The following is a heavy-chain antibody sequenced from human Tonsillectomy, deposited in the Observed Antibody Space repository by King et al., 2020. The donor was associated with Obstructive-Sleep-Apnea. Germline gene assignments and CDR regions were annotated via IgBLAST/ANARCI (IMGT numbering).Heavy chain of an antibody. Sequence: VQLVESGGGLVQPGRSLRLSCVASGFTLVVYALHWVRQAPGKGLEWVSWISWNCSSIGYVDSVKGRFIISIDNVKKSLYLQMNSLIVEDTALYYCAKDKDSSGWYADYWGQGTLVTVSS. CDR2: ISWNCSSI. CDR3: AKDKDSSGWYADY. D-gene: IGHD6-19*01. CDR1: GFTLVVYA. J-gene: IGHJ4*02. V-gene: IGHV3-9*01.